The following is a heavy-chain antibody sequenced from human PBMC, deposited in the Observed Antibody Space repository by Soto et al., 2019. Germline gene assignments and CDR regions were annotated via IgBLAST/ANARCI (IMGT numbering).Heavy chain of an antibody. Sequence: ESGGGVVQPGRSLRLSCAASGFTFSSYAMHWVRQAPGKGLEWVAVISYDGSNKYYADSVKGRFTISRDNSKNTLYLQMNSLRAEDTAVYYCARGVSAAGKGFDYWGQGTLVTVSS. CDR1: GFTFSSYA. J-gene: IGHJ4*02. D-gene: IGHD6-13*01. CDR2: ISYDGSNK. V-gene: IGHV3-30-3*01. CDR3: ARGVSAAGKGFDY.